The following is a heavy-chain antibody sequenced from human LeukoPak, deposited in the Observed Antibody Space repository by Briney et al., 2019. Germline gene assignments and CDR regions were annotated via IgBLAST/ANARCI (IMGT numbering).Heavy chain of an antibody. D-gene: IGHD3-22*01. V-gene: IGHV1-58*01. Sequence: SVKVSCKASGFTFTSSAVQWVRQARGQRLEWIGWIVVGSGNTNYAQKFQERVTITRDMSTSTAYMELSSLRSEDTAVYYCAAHYYDSSGYYLPYCYYGMDVWGQGTTVTVSS. CDR3: AAHYYDSSGYYLPYCYYGMDV. J-gene: IGHJ6*02. CDR1: GFTFTSSA. CDR2: IVVGSGNT.